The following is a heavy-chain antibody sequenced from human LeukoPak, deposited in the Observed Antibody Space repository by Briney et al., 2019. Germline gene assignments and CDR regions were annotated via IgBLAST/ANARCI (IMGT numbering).Heavy chain of an antibody. V-gene: IGHV4-59*01. D-gene: IGHD6-6*01. CDR1: GGSISSYY. Sequence: SETLSLTCAVSGGSISSYYWSWIRQPPGKGLEWIGYIYYSGSTNYNPSLKSRATISVDTSKNPSSLTLTPVTAADPAVYYCARGGSSSGRIAYWGQGTLVTVSS. CDR2: IYYSGST. J-gene: IGHJ4*02. CDR3: ARGGSSSGRIAY.